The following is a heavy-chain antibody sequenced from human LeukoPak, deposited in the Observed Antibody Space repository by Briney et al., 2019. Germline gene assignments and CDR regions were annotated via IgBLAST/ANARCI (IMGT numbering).Heavy chain of an antibody. CDR2: ISGSGGST. V-gene: IGHV3-23*01. CDR3: AKGIAVAGDTFDY. Sequence: QPGGSPRLSGAASGLNFSSYAMSWVRQAPGKGLEWVSAISGSGGSTYYADSVKGRFTISRDNSKNTLYLQMNSLRAEDTAVYYCAKGIAVAGDTFDYWGQGTLVTVSS. D-gene: IGHD6-19*01. CDR1: GLNFSSYA. J-gene: IGHJ4*02.